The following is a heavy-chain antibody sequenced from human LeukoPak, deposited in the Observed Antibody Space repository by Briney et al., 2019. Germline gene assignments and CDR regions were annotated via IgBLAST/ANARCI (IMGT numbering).Heavy chain of an antibody. J-gene: IGHJ5*02. Sequence: PSETLSLTCTVSGYSISSGYYWGWIRQPPGKGLEWIGSIYHSGSTNYNPSLKSRVTISVDTSKNQFSLKLSSVTAADTAVYYCARNSRYYYDSSGFPRWFDPWGQGTLVTVSS. D-gene: IGHD3-22*01. CDR2: IYHSGST. CDR1: GYSISSGYY. CDR3: ARNSRYYYDSSGFPRWFDP. V-gene: IGHV4-38-2*02.